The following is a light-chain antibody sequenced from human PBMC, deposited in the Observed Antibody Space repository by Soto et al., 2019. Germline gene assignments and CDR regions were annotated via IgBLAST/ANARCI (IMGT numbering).Light chain of an antibody. CDR3: SSYTSSSTLVV. CDR2: DVS. Sequence: QSALTQPASVSGSPGQSITISCTGTSSDVDGYNYVSWYQQHPGKAPKLMIYDVSNRPSGVSNRFSGSKSGNTASLTISGRQAEDEADYSCSSYTSSSTLVVFGGGTKLTVL. J-gene: IGLJ2*01. V-gene: IGLV2-14*01. CDR1: SSDVDGYNY.